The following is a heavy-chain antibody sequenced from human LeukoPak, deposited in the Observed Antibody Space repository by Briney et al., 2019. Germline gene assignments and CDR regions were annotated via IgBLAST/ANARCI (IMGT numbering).Heavy chain of an antibody. D-gene: IGHD6-19*01. J-gene: IGHJ6*02. Sequence: PSETLSLTCTVSGGSISSGSYYWSWIRQPAGKGLEWIGRIYTSGSTNYNPSLKSRVTISVDTSKNQFSLKLSSVTAADTAVYYCARNLAVADPGRYGMDVWGQGTTVTVSS. V-gene: IGHV4-61*02. CDR2: IYTSGST. CDR3: ARNLAVADPGRYGMDV. CDR1: GGSISSGSYY.